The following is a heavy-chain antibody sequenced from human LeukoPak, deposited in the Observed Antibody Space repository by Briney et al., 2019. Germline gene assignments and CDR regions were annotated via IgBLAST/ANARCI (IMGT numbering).Heavy chain of an antibody. CDR1: GGSISSGSYY. Sequence: SETLSLTCTVSGGSISSGSYYWSWIRQPPGKGLEWIGEINHSGSTNYNPSLKSRVTISVDTSKNQFSLKLSSVTAVDTAVYYCARGRAAAAWGQGTLVTVSS. V-gene: IGHV4-39*07. J-gene: IGHJ4*02. D-gene: IGHD6-13*01. CDR3: ARGRAAAA. CDR2: INHSGST.